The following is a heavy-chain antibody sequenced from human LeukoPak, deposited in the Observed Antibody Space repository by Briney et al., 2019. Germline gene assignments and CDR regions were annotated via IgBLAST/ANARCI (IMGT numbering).Heavy chain of an antibody. D-gene: IGHD4-17*01. CDR2: IYYSGST. V-gene: IGHV4-30-4*08. CDR3: AREVREDYGDYFDY. J-gene: IGHJ4*02. CDR1: GGSISNGDHY. Sequence: SETLSLTCTVSGGSISNGDHYWSWIRQHPGKGLEWIGHIYYSGSTYYNPSLKSRGIISVDTSKNQFSLKLSSVTAADTAVYYCAREVREDYGDYFDYWGQGTLVTVSS.